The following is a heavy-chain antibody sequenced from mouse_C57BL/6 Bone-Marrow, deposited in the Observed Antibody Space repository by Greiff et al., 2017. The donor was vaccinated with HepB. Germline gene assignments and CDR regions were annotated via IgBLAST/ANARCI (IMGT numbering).Heavy chain of an antibody. Sequence: EVQGVESGGGLVQPGGSLKLSCAASGFTFSDYGMAWVRQAPRKGPEWVAFISNLAYSIYYADTVTGRFTISRENAKNTLYLEMSSLRSEDTAMYYCARYYYGKGWYFDVWGTGTTVTVSS. J-gene: IGHJ1*03. CDR3: ARYYYGKGWYFDV. CDR2: ISNLAYSI. D-gene: IGHD1-1*01. V-gene: IGHV5-15*01. CDR1: GFTFSDYG.